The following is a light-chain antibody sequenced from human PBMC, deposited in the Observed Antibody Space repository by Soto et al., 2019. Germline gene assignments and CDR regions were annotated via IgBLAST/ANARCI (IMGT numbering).Light chain of an antibody. CDR3: LQDYNYPIT. Sequence: TQLPLSLSVTPGEPASISCRSSQSLLHTNAYHYLDWYQQKPGKAPKLLIYAASSLQSGVPSRFSGSGSGTDFTLTISSLQPEDFATYYCLQDYNYPITFGQGTRLEIK. V-gene: IGKV1-6*02. CDR1: QSLLHTNAYHY. J-gene: IGKJ5*01. CDR2: AAS.